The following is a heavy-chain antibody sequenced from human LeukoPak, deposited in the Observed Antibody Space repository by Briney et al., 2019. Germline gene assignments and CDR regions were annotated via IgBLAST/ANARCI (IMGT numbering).Heavy chain of an antibody. CDR2: ISAYNGNT. CDR1: GYTFTSYG. D-gene: IGHD6-19*01. V-gene: IGHV1-18*01. Sequence: ASVKVSCKASGYTFTSYGISWVRQAPGQGLEWMGWISAYNGNTNYAQKLQGRVTMTTDTSTSTAYMELRSLRSDDTAVYYCASVGSRGWGKENWFDPWGQGTLVTVSS. CDR3: ASVGSRGWGKENWFDP. J-gene: IGHJ5*02.